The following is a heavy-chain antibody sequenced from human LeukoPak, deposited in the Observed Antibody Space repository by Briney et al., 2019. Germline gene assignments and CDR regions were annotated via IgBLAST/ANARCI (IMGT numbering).Heavy chain of an antibody. CDR2: INPGNGNT. CDR3: ARVFYYRAVAGNSVEYYGMDV. Sequence: VASVEVSCKASGYTFTSYAMHWVRQAPGQRLEWMGWINPGNGNTRYSQKIQGRVTITRDTSASTAYMELSSLRSEDTAVYYCARVFYYRAVAGNSVEYYGMDVWGQGTTVTVSS. CDR1: GYTFTSYA. D-gene: IGHD6-13*01. V-gene: IGHV1-3*01. J-gene: IGHJ6*02.